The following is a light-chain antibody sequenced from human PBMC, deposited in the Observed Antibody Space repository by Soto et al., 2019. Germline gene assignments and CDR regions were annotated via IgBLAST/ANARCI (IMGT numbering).Light chain of an antibody. CDR1: SSDVGGYDY. V-gene: IGLV2-14*01. J-gene: IGLJ2*01. CDR2: EVS. CDR3: SSYTSDSTLV. Sequence: QSALTQPASVSGSPGQSINISCTGTSSDVGGYDYVCWYQQHPGKAPKLMIYEVSHRPSGVSNRFSGSKSGNTASLTISGLQAEDEADYYCSSYTSDSTLVFGGGTKLTVL.